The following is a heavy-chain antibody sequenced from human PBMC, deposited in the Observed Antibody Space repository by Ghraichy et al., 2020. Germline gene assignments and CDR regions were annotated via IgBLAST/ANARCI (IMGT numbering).Heavy chain of an antibody. CDR3: AREPPRRWWELQDDYYCGMGV. CDR1: GFTFSSYS. CDR2: ISSSSSYI. D-gene: IGHD2-15*01. J-gene: IGHJ6*02. V-gene: IGHV3-21*01. Sequence: GGSLRLSCAASGFTFSSYSMNWVRQAPGKGLEWVASISSSSSYIYYADSVKGRFTISRDNAKNSLYLQMNSLRAEDTAVYYCAREPPRRWWELQDDYYCGMGVWGQGTTVTVSS.